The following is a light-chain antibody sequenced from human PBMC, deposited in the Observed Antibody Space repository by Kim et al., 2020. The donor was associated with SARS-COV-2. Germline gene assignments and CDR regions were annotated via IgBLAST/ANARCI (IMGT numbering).Light chain of an antibody. J-gene: IGKJ3*01. CDR2: DAS. V-gene: IGKV1-33*01. CDR1: QDIRKY. CDR3: QQYDDFPLT. Sequence: ASVGDRVTIPCQASQDIRKYLNWYQQKPGKAPKSLIFDASNLETGVPSRFSGSGSGTDFALTISSLQPEDIATYFCQQYDDFPLTFGPGTKVDIK.